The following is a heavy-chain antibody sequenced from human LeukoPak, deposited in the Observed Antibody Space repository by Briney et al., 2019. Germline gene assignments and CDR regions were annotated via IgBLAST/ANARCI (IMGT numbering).Heavy chain of an antibody. V-gene: IGHV3-11*04. CDR1: GFTFSDYY. Sequence: GGSLRLSCAASGFTFSDYYMSWIRQAPGKGLEWVPYISSSGSTIYYADSVKGRFTISRDNAKNSLYLQMNSLRAEDTAVYYCARGAYCSSTSCYAIYYYYYMDVWGKGTTVTVSS. D-gene: IGHD2-2*01. CDR2: ISSSGSTI. J-gene: IGHJ6*03. CDR3: ARGAYCSSTSCYAIYYYYYMDV.